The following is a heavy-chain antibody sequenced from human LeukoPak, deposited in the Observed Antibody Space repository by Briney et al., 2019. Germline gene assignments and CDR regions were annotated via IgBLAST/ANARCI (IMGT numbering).Heavy chain of an antibody. CDR3: ATNTIFGVAYFDY. D-gene: IGHD3-3*01. CDR2: ISGSGGST. V-gene: IGHV3-23*01. Sequence: GGSLRLSCAASGFTFSSYAMSWVRQAPGKGLEWVSAISGSGGSTYYADSVKGRFTVSRDNSKNTLYLQMNSLRAEDTAVYYCATNTIFGVAYFDYWGQGTLVTVSS. CDR1: GFTFSSYA. J-gene: IGHJ4*02.